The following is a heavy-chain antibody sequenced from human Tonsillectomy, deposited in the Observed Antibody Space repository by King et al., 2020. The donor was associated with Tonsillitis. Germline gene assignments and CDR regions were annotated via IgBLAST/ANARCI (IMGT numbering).Heavy chain of an antibody. CDR3: AKDGMATVTYHYFDY. D-gene: IGHD4-17*01. V-gene: IGHV3-23*04. J-gene: IGHJ4*02. Sequence: VQLVESGGGLVQPGGSLRLSCAASGFTFSNYVMSWVRQAPGKGLEWVSAISGSGGSTYYADSVKGRFTISRDNSKNTLYLQMNSLRAEDTAVYYCAKDGMATVTYHYFDYWGQGTLATVSS. CDR1: GFTFSNYV. CDR2: ISGSGGST.